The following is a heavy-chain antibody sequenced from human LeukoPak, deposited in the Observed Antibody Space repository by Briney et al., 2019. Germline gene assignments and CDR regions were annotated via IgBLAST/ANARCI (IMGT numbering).Heavy chain of an antibody. D-gene: IGHD1-26*01. CDR1: GFTFSSYS. Sequence: GGSLRLSCAASGFTFSSYSMNWVRQAPGKGLEWVSSISSSSYIYYADSVKGRFTISRDNAKNSLYLQMNSLRAEDTAVYYCARERYSGSYPVFDYWGQGTLVTVSS. J-gene: IGHJ4*02. V-gene: IGHV3-21*01. CDR2: ISSSSYI. CDR3: ARERYSGSYPVFDY.